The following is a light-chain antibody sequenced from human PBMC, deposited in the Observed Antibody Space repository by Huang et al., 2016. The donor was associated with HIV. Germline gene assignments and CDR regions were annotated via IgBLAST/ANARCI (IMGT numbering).Light chain of an antibody. Sequence: IVMTQTPLSLSVTPGQPATISCKSNQSLLHSDGKTYLYWYFQRPGQSPQLLIYDVSSRCSGVPDRFRGSGSGTDFTLKISRVEAGDVGIYYCMQSTHLRTFGQGTKLEIK. J-gene: IGKJ2*02. V-gene: IGKV2-29*02. CDR2: DVS. CDR1: QSLLHSDGKTY. CDR3: MQSTHLRT.